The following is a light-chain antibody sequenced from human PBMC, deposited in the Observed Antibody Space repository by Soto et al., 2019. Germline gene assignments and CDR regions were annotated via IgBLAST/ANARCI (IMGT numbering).Light chain of an antibody. CDR2: DGS. CDR1: QSISSW. J-gene: IGKJ2*01. V-gene: IGKV1-5*01. CDR3: QQYDSYPYT. Sequence: DIQMTQSPSTLSASVGDRVTITCRASQSISSWLAWYQQKPGKAPKLLIYDGSSLESGVPSWFSGRGSGTERTLTISSLQTDDFATYYCQQYDSYPYTFGQGTKLEIK.